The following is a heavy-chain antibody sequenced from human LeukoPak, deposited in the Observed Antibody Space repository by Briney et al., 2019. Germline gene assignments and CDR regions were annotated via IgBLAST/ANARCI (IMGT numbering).Heavy chain of an antibody. Sequence: ASVKVSCTASGGTFSSYAISWVRQAPGQGLEWMGGIIPIFGTANYAQKFQGRVTITADESTSTAYMELSSLRSEDTAVYYCARQIHYDFWSGYFLRARCGMDVWGQGTTVTASS. CDR2: IIPIFGTA. D-gene: IGHD3-3*01. CDR1: GGTFSSYA. CDR3: ARQIHYDFWSGYFLRARCGMDV. J-gene: IGHJ6*02. V-gene: IGHV1-69*01.